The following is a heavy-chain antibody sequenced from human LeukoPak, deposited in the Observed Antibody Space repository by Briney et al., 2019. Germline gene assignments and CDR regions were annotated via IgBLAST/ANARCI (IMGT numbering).Heavy chain of an antibody. J-gene: IGHJ6*02. CDR2: ISSSSSTI. CDR3: ARAGSPLKYSSSWLGGYYYYGMDV. CDR1: GFTFSSYS. D-gene: IGHD6-13*01. Sequence: GGSLRLSCAASGFTFSSYSMNWVRQAPGKGLEWVSYISSSSSTIYYADSVKGRFTISRDNAKNSLYLQMNSLRAEDTAVYYCARAGSPLKYSSSWLGGYYYYGMDVWGQGTTVTVSS. V-gene: IGHV3-48*04.